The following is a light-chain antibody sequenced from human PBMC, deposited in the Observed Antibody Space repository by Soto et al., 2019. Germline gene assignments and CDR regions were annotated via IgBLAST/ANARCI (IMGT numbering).Light chain of an antibody. J-gene: IGKJ3*01. CDR2: GAS. CDR1: QGVSNNY. CDR3: LPYFISGR. V-gene: IGKV3-20*01. Sequence: EIVLTQYKGTLSLAAGERATLSWRASQGVSNNYLAWYQQKPGQAPRLLIYGASNRATGIPDRFSGSGSGTDFTLTISRLEPEDFAVYYCLPYFISGRFCHGANVDI.